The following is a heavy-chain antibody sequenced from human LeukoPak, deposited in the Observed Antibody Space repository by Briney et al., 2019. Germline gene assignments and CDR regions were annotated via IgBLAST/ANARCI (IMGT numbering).Heavy chain of an antibody. CDR2: IKQDGSEK. V-gene: IGHV3-7*01. D-gene: IGHD5-12*01. CDR3: AKVGRPPGRGGYRPLYYYGMDV. J-gene: IGHJ6*02. Sequence: QPGGSLRLSCAASGFTFSSYWMSWVRQAPGKGLEWVANIKQDGSEKYYVDSVKGRFTISRDNAKNSLYLQMNSLRAEDTAVYYCAKVGRPPGRGGYRPLYYYGMDVWGQGTTVTVSS. CDR1: GFTFSSYW.